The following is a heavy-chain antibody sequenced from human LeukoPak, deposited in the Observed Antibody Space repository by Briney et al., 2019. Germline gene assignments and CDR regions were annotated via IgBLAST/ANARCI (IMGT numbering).Heavy chain of an antibody. CDR2: IKQDGSEK. J-gene: IGHJ4*02. V-gene: IGHV3-7*03. CDR3: AKVGDFDILTGYYSPNFDY. D-gene: IGHD3-9*01. CDR1: GFTFSSYW. Sequence: GGSLRLSCAASGFTFSSYWMSWVRQAPGKGLEWVANIKQDGSEKYYVDSVKGRFTISRDNAKNSLYLQMNSLRAEDTAVYYCAKVGDFDILTGYYSPNFDYWGQGTLVTVSS.